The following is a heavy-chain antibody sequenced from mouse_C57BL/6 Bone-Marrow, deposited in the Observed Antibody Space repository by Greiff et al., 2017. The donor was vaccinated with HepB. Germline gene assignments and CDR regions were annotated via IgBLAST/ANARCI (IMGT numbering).Heavy chain of an antibody. J-gene: IGHJ2*01. CDR1: GFNFKNTY. D-gene: IGHD2-5*01. CDR2: IDPANGNT. Sequence: EVQLQESVAELVRPGASVKLSCTASGFNFKNTYMHWVKQRPEQGLEWIGRIDPANGNTKYAAKFQGKATITADTSSNTAYMQISSLTTEDTAIYCSTRDSNPYYFDYWGQGTTLTVSS. V-gene: IGHV14-3*01. CDR3: TRDSNPYYFDY.